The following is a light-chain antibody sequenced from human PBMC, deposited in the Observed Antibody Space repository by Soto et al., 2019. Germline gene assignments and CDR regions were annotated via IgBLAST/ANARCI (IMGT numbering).Light chain of an antibody. CDR3: QQRSNWPPTWT. CDR1: QSVSTY. Sequence: EIVLTQSPATLSLSPGQRATLSCRASQSVSTYLAWYQQNPGQAPRLLIYDASTRATGIPARFSGSGSGTDFTITISSLAPEDFAFYYCQQRSNWPPTWTFGQGTKVEIK. CDR2: DAS. V-gene: IGKV3-11*01. J-gene: IGKJ1*01.